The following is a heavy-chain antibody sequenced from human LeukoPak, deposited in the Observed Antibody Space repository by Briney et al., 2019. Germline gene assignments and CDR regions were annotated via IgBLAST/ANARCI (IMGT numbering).Heavy chain of an antibody. J-gene: IGHJ6*03. D-gene: IGHD5-18*01. CDR3: AKSQEVTETYYNYYMDV. Sequence: PGGSLRLSCAASGFTFSSYGMSWVRQAPGKGLEWVSGISGSGGSTYYADSVKGRFTISRDNSKNTLYLQLSSLRADDTAVYYCAKSQEVTETYYNYYMDVWGQGTTVTISS. V-gene: IGHV3-23*01. CDR1: GFTFSSYG. CDR2: ISGSGGST.